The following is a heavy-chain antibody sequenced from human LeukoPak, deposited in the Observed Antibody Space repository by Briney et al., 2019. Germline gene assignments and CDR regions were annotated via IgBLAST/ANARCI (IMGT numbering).Heavy chain of an antibody. CDR1: GGSFSGYY. V-gene: IGHV4-34*01. Sequence: SETLSLTCAVYGGSFSGYYWSWIRQPPGKGLEWIGEINHSGSTNYNPSLKSRVTISVDTSKNQFSLKLSSVTAADTAVYYCARGRDKHHSRSSGRGRWFHPWGQGTLVTGPS. D-gene: IGHD6-13*01. CDR3: ARGRDKHHSRSSGRGRWFHP. CDR2: INHSGST. J-gene: IGHJ5*01.